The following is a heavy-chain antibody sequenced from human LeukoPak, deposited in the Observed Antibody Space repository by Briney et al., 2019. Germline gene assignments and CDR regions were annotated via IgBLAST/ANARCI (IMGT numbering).Heavy chain of an antibody. CDR2: ISGDADST. CDR3: AKKEGGFDH. Sequence: PGGSLRLSCAASGFTFSNYAMSWVRQAPGRGLAWVSAISGDADSTYYADSVKGRFTISRDNSKNTLYLQVNSLRADDTAVYYCAKKEGGFDHWGQGALVTVSS. D-gene: IGHD1-26*01. V-gene: IGHV3-23*01. J-gene: IGHJ4*02. CDR1: GFTFSNYA.